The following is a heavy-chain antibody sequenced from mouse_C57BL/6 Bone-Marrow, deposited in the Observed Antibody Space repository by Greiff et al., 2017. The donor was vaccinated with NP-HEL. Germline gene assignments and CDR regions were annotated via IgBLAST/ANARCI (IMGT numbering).Heavy chain of an antibody. CDR1: GYTFTSYW. D-gene: IGHD3-1*01. V-gene: IGHV1-69*01. J-gene: IGHJ2*01. CDR3: GAGLYFDY. CDR2: IVPSDSYT. Sequence: QVQLQQPGAELVMPGASVKLSCKASGYTFTSYWMHWVKQRPGQGLEWIGEIVPSDSYTNYNQKFKGRSTLTVDKSSSTAYMQLSSLTSEDSAVYYCGAGLYFDYWGQGTTLTVSS.